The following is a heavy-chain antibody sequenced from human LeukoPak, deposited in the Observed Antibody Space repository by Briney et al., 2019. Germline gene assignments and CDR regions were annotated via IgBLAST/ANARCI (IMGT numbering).Heavy chain of an antibody. Sequence: PGGSLRLSCAASGFTFSTYSMNWVRQAPGKGLEWVANIKQDGSEKYYVDSVKGRFTISRDDAKNSLYLQMNSLRAEDTAVYYCARDGSGWYWVYWGQGTLVTVSS. CDR2: IKQDGSEK. V-gene: IGHV3-7*01. D-gene: IGHD6-19*01. CDR3: ARDGSGWYWVY. J-gene: IGHJ4*02. CDR1: GFTFSTYS.